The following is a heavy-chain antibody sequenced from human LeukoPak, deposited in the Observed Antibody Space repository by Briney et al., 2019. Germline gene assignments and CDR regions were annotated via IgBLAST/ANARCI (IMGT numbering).Heavy chain of an antibody. CDR1: GFTFSSYR. CDR3: AMGRLGTASDY. V-gene: IGHV3-21*01. CDR2: ISSSSSYI. Sequence: PGGSLRLSCAASGFTFSSYRMNWVRQAPGKGLEWVSSISSSSSYIYYADSVKGRLTISRDNAKNSLYLQMNSLRAEDTAVYYCAMGRLGTASDYWGQGTLVTVSS. D-gene: IGHD5-18*01. J-gene: IGHJ4*02.